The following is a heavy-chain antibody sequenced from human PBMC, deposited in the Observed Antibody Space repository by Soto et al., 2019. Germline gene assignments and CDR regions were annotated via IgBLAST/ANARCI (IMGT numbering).Heavy chain of an antibody. CDR3: ARRDGSAIDY. Sequence: QVQLQESGPGLVKPSETLSLTCTVSGGSISSYYWSWIRQPPGKGLEWIGYIYYSGSTNYNPSLKCRVTISVDTSKNQFSLKLSSVTAADTAVYYCARRDGSAIDYWGQGTLVTVSS. V-gene: IGHV4-59*08. J-gene: IGHJ4*02. CDR2: IYYSGST. CDR1: GGSISSYY. D-gene: IGHD1-26*01.